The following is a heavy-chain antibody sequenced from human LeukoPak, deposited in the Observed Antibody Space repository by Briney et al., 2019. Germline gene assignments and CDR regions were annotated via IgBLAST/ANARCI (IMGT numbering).Heavy chain of an antibody. V-gene: IGHV5-51*01. D-gene: IGHD3-10*01. CDR2: IYPGDSDT. CDR3: ARGYYGSGSYFPFDY. J-gene: IGHJ4*02. Sequence: GESLKISCKGSGHSFTSYWIGWVRQMPGKGLEWMGIIYPGDSDTRNSPSFQGQVTISADKSISTAYLQWSSLKAADTAMYYCARGYYGSGSYFPFDYWGQGTLVTVSS. CDR1: GHSFTSYW.